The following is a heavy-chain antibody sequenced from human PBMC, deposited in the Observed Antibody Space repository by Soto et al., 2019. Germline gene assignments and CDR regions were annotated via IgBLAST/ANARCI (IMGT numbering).Heavy chain of an antibody. CDR3: AREGFDHRPDY. CDR1: GDSISSPNW. V-gene: IGHV4-4*02. J-gene: IGHJ4*02. CDR2: MFASGSS. Sequence: QVQLQESGPGLVKPSETLSLTCAVSGDSISSPNWWSWYRQSPGKGRELIGGMFASGSSNYNPSLDGRVTISLDTSKNHFSLKLTSLTAADTAIYYCAREGFDHRPDYWGQGIPVSVSS.